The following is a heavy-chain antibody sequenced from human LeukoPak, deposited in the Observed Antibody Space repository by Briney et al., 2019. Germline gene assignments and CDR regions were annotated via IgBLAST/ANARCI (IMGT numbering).Heavy chain of an antibody. V-gene: IGHV1-2*02. CDR1: GYTFTGYY. D-gene: IGHD3-3*01. J-gene: IGHJ4*02. Sequence: GASVKVSCKASGYTFTGYYMHLVRQAPGQGLEWVGWINPNSGGTNYAQKFQGRVTMTRDTSISTAHMELSRLRSDDTAVYYCARASQLRFLEWLFDYWGQGTLVTVSS. CDR3: ARASQLRFLEWLFDY. CDR2: INPNSGGT.